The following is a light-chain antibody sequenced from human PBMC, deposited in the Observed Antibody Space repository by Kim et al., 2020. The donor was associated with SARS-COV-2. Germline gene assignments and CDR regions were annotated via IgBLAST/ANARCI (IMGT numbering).Light chain of an antibody. V-gene: IGLV10-54*01. CDR1: SNNVGNQG. CDR3: STWDSSLNEWV. Sequence: QAGLTQPPSVSKGLRQTATLTCTGNSNNVGNQGAAWLQQHQGHPPKLLSYRNNNRPSGVSERLSASRSGNTASLTNTGLQPEDEADYYCSTWDSSLNEWVFGGGTQLTVL. J-gene: IGLJ3*02. CDR2: RNN.